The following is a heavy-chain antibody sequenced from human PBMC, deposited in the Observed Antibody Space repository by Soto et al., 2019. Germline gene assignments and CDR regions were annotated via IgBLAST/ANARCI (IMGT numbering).Heavy chain of an antibody. CDR3: ARELYSSVRFDP. V-gene: IGHV1-8*02. CDR1: GYIFTSYA. CDR2: MNPNSGNT. D-gene: IGHD6-25*01. J-gene: IGHJ5*02. Sequence: ASVKVSCKASGYIFTSYAMHWVRQATGQGLEWMGWMNPNSGNTGYAQKFQGRVTMTRNTSISTAYMELSSLRSEDTAVYYCARELYSSVRFDPWGQGTLVTVSS.